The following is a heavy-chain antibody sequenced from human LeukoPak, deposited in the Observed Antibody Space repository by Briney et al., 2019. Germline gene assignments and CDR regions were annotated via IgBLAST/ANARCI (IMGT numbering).Heavy chain of an antibody. CDR1: GFTFNSYG. V-gene: IGHV3-33*01. Sequence: GGSLRLSCSASGFTFNSYGIHWVRQAPGKGLEWVAFIWYDGSNKYYADSVKGRFTISRDNSKNTLYLQMNSLRAEDTAVYYCARARTTRGFDYWGQGTLVTVSS. D-gene: IGHD4-17*01. CDR2: IWYDGSNK. J-gene: IGHJ4*02. CDR3: ARARTTRGFDY.